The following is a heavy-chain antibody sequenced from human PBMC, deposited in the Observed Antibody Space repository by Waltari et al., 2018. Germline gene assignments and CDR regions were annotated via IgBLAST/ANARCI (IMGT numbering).Heavy chain of an antibody. D-gene: IGHD4-17*01. Sequence: EVQLVESGGGLVQPGGSLSLSCTASGFTFRDHYMDWVRQAPGKGLEWVGRTRDKANSYTTNYAASVKGRFTISRDDSKNSLYLQMNSLKTEDTAVYYCTTPNYGGRGYWGQGTLVTVSS. J-gene: IGHJ4*02. CDR2: TRDKANSYTT. CDR1: GFTFRDHY. CDR3: TTPNYGGRGY. V-gene: IGHV3-72*01.